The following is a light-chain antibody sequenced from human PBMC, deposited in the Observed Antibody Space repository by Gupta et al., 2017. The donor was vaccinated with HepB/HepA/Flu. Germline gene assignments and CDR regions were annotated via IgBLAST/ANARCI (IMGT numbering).Light chain of an antibody. Sequence: TVMTHSPLSLPVSPGEPASISCRSSQSLLHSNGYNYLDWYLQKPGQSPQLLIYLGSNRDSGVPERFSGSGSGTDFTLKISRVEAEDVGAYYCMQALQTPWTFGQGTKVEIK. CDR2: LGS. J-gene: IGKJ1*01. CDR1: QSLLHSNGYNY. V-gene: IGKV2-28*01. CDR3: MQALQTPWT.